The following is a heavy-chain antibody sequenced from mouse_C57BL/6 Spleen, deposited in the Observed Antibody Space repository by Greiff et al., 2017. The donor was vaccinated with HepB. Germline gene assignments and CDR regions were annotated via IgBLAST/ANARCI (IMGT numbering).Heavy chain of an antibody. CDR1: GFTFSDAW. Sequence: EVMLVESGGGLVQPGGSMKLSCAASGFTFSDAWMDWVRQSPEKGLEWVAEIRNKANNHATYYAESVKGRFTISRDDSKSSVYLQRNSLRAEDTGIYYCSRDWGNWYFDVWGTGTTVTVSS. CDR3: SRDWGNWYFDV. V-gene: IGHV6-6*01. D-gene: IGHD4-1*01. CDR2: IRNKANNHAT. J-gene: IGHJ1*03.